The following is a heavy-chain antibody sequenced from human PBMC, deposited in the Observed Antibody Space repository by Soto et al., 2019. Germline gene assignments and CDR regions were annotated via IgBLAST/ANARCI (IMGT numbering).Heavy chain of an antibody. J-gene: IGHJ4*02. Sequence: QVQLVQSGAEVKKPGASVKVSCKASGYTFTSYGISWVRQAPGQGLEWMGWISAYNGNTNYAQKLQGRVTMTTDTPTSTANMEQRSLRSDDRGVYYCVGYSSGWYDPGFDYWGQGTLVTVPS. CDR2: ISAYNGNT. CDR3: VGYSSGWYDPGFDY. CDR1: GYTFTSYG. V-gene: IGHV1-18*01. D-gene: IGHD6-19*01.